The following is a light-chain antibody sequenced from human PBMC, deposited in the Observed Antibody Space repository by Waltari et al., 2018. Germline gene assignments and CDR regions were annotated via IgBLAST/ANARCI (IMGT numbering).Light chain of an antibody. CDR3: CSYAGSSSWV. Sequence: QSALTQPASVSASPGQSITISCTGTSSDLGRFDLVSWFQQHPGEPPRLLIYEASKRPSGVSNRFSGSKSGTTASLTISGLQAEDEADYYCCSYAGSSSWVFGGGTKLTVL. J-gene: IGLJ3*02. CDR2: EAS. CDR1: SSDLGRFDL. V-gene: IGLV2-23*01.